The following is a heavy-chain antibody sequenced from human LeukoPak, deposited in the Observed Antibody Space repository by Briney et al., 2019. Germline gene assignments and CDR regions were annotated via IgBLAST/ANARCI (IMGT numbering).Heavy chain of an antibody. CDR3: ARGRRWAAAEIVY. V-gene: IGHV4-59*01. Sequence: SSETLSLTCTVSGGSISSYYWSWIRQPPGKGLEWIGYIYYSGSTNYNPSLKSRVTISVDTSKNQFSLKLSSVTAADTAVYYCARGRRWAAAEIVYWGQGTLVTLSS. D-gene: IGHD6-13*01. CDR1: GGSISSYY. CDR2: IYYSGST. J-gene: IGHJ4*02.